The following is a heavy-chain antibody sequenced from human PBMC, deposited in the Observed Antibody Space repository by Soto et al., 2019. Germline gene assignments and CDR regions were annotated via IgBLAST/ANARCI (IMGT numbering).Heavy chain of an antibody. J-gene: IGHJ6*02. CDR2: TYYRSKWYN. CDR3: ARAGIAAAGTYYYGMDV. D-gene: IGHD6-13*01. CDR1: GDSVSSNSAA. Sequence: PSQTLSLTCAISGDSVSSNSAAWNWIRQSPSRGLEWLGRTYYRSKWYNDYAVSVKSRITINPDTSKNQFSLQLNSVTPEDTAVYYCARAGIAAAGTYYYGMDVWGQGTTVTV. V-gene: IGHV6-1*01.